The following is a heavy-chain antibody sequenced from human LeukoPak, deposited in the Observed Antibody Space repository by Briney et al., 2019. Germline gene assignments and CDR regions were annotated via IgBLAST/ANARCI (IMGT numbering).Heavy chain of an antibody. D-gene: IGHD6-13*01. CDR2: ISDDGSNK. V-gene: IGHV3-30*04. Sequence: GRSLRLSCAASGFTFSSYVMHWVRQAPGKGLEWVAVISDDGSNKYYADSVKGRFTISRDNSKNTLYLQMNSLRAEDTAVYYCARAAGTYFDYWGQGTLVTVSS. CDR3: ARAAGTYFDY. J-gene: IGHJ4*02. CDR1: GFTFSSYV.